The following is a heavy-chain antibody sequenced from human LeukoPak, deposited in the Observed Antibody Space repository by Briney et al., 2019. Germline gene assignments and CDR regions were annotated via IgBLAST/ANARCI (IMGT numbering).Heavy chain of an antibody. CDR3: AKKRGYDFSATIDY. J-gene: IGHJ4*02. Sequence: GGSLRLSCAASGFTFSNYWMHWVRQAPGKGLVWVSRIKGDGSTIYADSVKGRFTISRDNAKNTLYLQMNSLRAEDTAVYYCAKKRGYDFSATIDYWGQGTLVTVSS. D-gene: IGHD5-12*01. CDR1: GFTFSNYW. V-gene: IGHV3-74*01. CDR2: IKGDGST.